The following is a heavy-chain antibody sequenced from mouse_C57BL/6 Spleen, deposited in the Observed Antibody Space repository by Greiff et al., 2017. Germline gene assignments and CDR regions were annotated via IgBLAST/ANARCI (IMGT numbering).Heavy chain of an antibody. J-gene: IGHJ4*01. CDR1: GYTFTSYW. CDR3: ASSYYGSNDCAMDF. Sequence: QVQLQQPGTELVKPGASVKLSCKASGYTFTSYWMHWVKQRPGQGLEWIGNINPSNGGTKYNEKFKSKATLTVYKSYSTAYMQLSSLTSEDAAFYCCASSYYGSNDCAMDFWGQRTSVTVAS. CDR2: INPSNGGT. V-gene: IGHV1-53*01. D-gene: IGHD1-1*01.